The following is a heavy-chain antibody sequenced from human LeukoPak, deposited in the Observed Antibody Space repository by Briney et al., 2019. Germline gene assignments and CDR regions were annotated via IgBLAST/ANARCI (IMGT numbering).Heavy chain of an antibody. Sequence: SQTLSLTCTVSGGSMSNYYWTWIRQPPGKGLEWIGYIYYTGSINYNPSLKSRVTMSVDTSKNQFSLELRSVAASDTAVYYCARAGAGDEYVGLFDYWGQGTLVTVSS. J-gene: IGHJ4*02. CDR1: GGSMSNYY. V-gene: IGHV4-59*01. D-gene: IGHD3-16*01. CDR2: IYYTGSI. CDR3: ARAGAGDEYVGLFDY.